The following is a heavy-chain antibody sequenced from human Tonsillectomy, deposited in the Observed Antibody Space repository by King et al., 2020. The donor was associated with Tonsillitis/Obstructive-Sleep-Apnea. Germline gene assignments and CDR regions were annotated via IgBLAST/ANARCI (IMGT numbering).Heavy chain of an antibody. CDR1: GFTFDDYA. Sequence: VQLVESGGGLVQPGRSLRLSCAASGFTFDDYAMHWVRQAPGKGLEWVSGISWNSDTEAYADSVKGRFTISRDNAMSSLYLQMNSLRPEDTAFYYCAKAIGSTSSYYYYMDVWGKGTTVTVSS. D-gene: IGHD2-2*01. CDR3: AKAIGSTSSYYYYMDV. J-gene: IGHJ6*03. CDR2: ISWNSDTE. V-gene: IGHV3-9*01.